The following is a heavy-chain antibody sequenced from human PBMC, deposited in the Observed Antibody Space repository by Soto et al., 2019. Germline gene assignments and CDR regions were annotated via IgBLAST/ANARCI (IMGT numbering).Heavy chain of an antibody. CDR2: IWYDGSKI. J-gene: IGHJ6*03. CDR3: ARGLIPISYMDV. D-gene: IGHD2-8*01. V-gene: IGHV3-33*01. CDR1: VFPFSSHG. Sequence: GGSLRLSCAASVFPFSSHGMHWVRQAPGKGLEWVAVIWYDGSKIFYADSVKGRFTISRDNSKSTLSLQMNSLRAEDTAVYYCARGLIPISYMDVWGKGTTVTVSS.